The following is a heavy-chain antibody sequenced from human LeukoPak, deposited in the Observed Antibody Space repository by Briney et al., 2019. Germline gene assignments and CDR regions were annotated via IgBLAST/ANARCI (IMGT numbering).Heavy chain of an antibody. J-gene: IGHJ3*02. D-gene: IGHD2-2*01. Sequence: SETLSLTCTVSGASISSHFWSWIRQPPGKGLEWVAYIYYGGSTNYNPSLKSRLTILVDTSKNQFSLKLSSVTAADTAVYYCARGGDYQPPNGDGFDIWGQGTMVTVSS. CDR3: ARGGDYQPPNGDGFDI. CDR1: GASISSHF. CDR2: IYYGGST. V-gene: IGHV4-59*11.